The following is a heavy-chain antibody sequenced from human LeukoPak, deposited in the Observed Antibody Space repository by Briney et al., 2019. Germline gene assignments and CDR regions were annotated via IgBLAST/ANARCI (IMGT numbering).Heavy chain of an antibody. D-gene: IGHD3-10*01. CDR2: MSYDGNNK. J-gene: IGHJ4*02. V-gene: IGHV3-30-3*01. CDR3: ARDGDTAIRGVNFDY. CDR1: GFTFSSYA. Sequence: GRSLRLSCAASGFTFSSYAMHWVRQAPGKGLEWVAVMSYDGNNKYYADSVKGRFTISRDNSKNTLYLQMNSLITEDTAVYYCARDGDTAIRGVNFDYWGQGTLVTVSS.